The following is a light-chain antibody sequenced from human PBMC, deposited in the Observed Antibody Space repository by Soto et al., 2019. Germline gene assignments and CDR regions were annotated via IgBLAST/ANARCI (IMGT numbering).Light chain of an antibody. V-gene: IGKV3-15*01. J-gene: IGKJ5*01. CDR2: GAS. CDR1: QSVSSN. Sequence: EIVMTQPPATLAVSPGEGATLSCRASQSVSSNLAWYQQKPGQAPRLLIYGASTRATGIPARFSGSGSGTEFTLTISSLQSEDFAVYYCQQYNNWPRTFGQGTLLEI. CDR3: QQYNNWPRT.